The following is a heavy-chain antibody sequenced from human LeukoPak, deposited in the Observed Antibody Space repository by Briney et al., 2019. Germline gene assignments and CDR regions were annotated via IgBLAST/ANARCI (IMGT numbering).Heavy chain of an antibody. CDR3: ARSMVYATDNWFDP. CDR1: GFTFSDYY. V-gene: IGHV3-11*04. Sequence: NPGGSLRLSCAASGFTFSDYYMSWIRQAPGKGLEWVSYISSSGSTIYYADSVKGRFTISRDNAKNSLYLQMNSLRAEDTAVYYCARSMVYATDNWFDPWGQGTLVTVSS. CDR2: ISSSGSTI. J-gene: IGHJ5*02. D-gene: IGHD2-8*01.